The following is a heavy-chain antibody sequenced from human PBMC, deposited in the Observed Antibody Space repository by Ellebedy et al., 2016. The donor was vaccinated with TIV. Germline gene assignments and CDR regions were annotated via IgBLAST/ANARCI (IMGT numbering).Heavy chain of an antibody. Sequence: GSLRLXXTVSGGSISSYYWSWIRQPPGKGLEWIGEINHSGSTNYNPSLKSRVTISVDTSKNQFSLKLSSVTAADTAVYYCARDWGSSGGFDYWGQGTLVTVSS. CDR3: ARDWGSSGGFDY. D-gene: IGHD7-27*01. V-gene: IGHV4-34*01. CDR1: GGSISSYY. CDR2: INHSGST. J-gene: IGHJ4*02.